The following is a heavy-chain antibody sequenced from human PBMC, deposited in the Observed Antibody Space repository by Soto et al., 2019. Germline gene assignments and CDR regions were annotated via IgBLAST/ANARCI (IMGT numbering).Heavy chain of an antibody. D-gene: IGHD1-1*01. J-gene: IGHJ4*02. CDR3: AKGQRRESTPGYFDY. V-gene: IGHV3-23*01. CDR2: ISGSGGST. CDR1: GFTFSSYA. Sequence: PVGSLRLSCAASGFTFSSYAMSWVRQAPGKGLEWVSAISGSGGSTYYADSVKGRFTISRDNSKNTLYLQMNSLRAEDTAVYYCAKGQRRESTPGYFDYWGQGTLVTVSS.